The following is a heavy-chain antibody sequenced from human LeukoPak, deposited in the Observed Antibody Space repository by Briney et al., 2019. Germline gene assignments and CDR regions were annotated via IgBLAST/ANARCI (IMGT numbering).Heavy chain of an antibody. CDR2: ISAYNGNT. Sequence: GASVKVSCKASGYTFTSYGISWVRQAPGQGLEWMGWISAYNGNTNYAQKLQGRVTMTTDTSTSTAYTELRSLRSDDTAVYYCAREEPSSSPATFDYWGQGTLVTVSS. D-gene: IGHD6-13*01. V-gene: IGHV1-18*01. CDR3: AREEPSSSPATFDY. J-gene: IGHJ4*02. CDR1: GYTFTSYG.